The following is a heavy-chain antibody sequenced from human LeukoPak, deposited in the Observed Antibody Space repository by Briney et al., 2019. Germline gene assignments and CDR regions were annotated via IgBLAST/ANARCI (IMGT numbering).Heavy chain of an antibody. CDR2: ISSSSSYI. Sequence: GGSLRRSCAASGFTFSSYSMNWVRQAPGKGLEWVSSISSSSSYIYYADSVKGRFTISRDNAKNSLYLQMNSLRAEDTAVYYCAITPYYYDRRDAFDIWGQGTMVTVSS. CDR3: AITPYYYDRRDAFDI. D-gene: IGHD3-22*01. CDR1: GFTFSSYS. V-gene: IGHV3-21*01. J-gene: IGHJ3*02.